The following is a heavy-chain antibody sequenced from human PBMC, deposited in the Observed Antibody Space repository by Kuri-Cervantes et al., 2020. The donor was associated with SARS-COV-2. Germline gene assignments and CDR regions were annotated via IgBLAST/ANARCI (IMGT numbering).Heavy chain of an antibody. V-gene: IGHV3-23*01. CDR3: AKEGRVPAARYYYYGMDV. D-gene: IGHD2-2*01. J-gene: IGHJ6*02. Sequence: GESLKISCAASGFTFSSYAMSWVRQAPGKGLEWVSAIIGSGGSTYYADSVKGRFTISRDNSKNTLYLQMNSLRAEDTAVYYCAKEGRVPAARYYYYGMDVWGQGTTVTVSS. CDR1: GFTFSSYA. CDR2: IIGSGGST.